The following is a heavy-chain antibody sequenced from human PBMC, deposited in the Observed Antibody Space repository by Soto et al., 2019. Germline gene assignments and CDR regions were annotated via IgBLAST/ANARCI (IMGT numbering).Heavy chain of an antibody. CDR1: GDSINSGDYY. V-gene: IGHV4-31*02. Sequence: SETLSLTCTVSGDSINSGDYYWSWIRQHPGKGLEWIGYIYYSGSTYYNPSLKSRVTISADTSKRQFSLKLSSVTAADTAGYYCARVHVMVVSGSTFDYCGHGTLVTVSS. J-gene: IGHJ4*01. CDR3: ARVHVMVVSGSTFDY. D-gene: IGHD6-19*01. CDR2: IYYSGST.